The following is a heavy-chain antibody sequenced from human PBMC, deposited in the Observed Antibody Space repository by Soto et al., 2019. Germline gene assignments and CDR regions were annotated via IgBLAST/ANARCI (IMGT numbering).Heavy chain of an antibody. V-gene: IGHV4-59*01. CDR2: MYNTGST. CDR3: ARDLWGYCGTDCYPLDV. Sequence: PSETLSLTCTVSGGSISGYYWSWIRQPPGKGLEWIGYMYNTGSTVYNPSFKSRVTILVDTSKNQFSLKLNSVTAADTAVYYCARDLWGYCGTDCYPLDVWGQGTTVTSP. J-gene: IGHJ6*02. CDR1: GGSISGYY. D-gene: IGHD2-21*02.